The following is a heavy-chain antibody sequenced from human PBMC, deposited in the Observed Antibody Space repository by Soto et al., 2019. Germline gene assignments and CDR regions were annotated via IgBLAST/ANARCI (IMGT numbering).Heavy chain of an antibody. CDR3: VRTGTARLLRHSWFET. Sequence: EVQMVESGGGLVKPGGSLRLSCAASGFTFNTYDMNWVRQAPGKGLEWVSTITTRSAYIYYADSLKGRITISTDNAKNSLFLQMNSRRAEDTAVYYCVRTGTARLLRHSWFETWGQGTLVTVSS. V-gene: IGHV3-21*01. D-gene: IGHD2-21*01. CDR2: ITTRSAYI. J-gene: IGHJ5*02. CDR1: GFTFNTYD.